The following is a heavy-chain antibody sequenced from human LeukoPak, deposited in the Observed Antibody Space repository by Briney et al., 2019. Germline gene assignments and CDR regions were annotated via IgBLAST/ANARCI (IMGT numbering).Heavy chain of an antibody. Sequence: SQTLSLTCTVSGGSIASDNYFWSWIRQHPERGLEWIGYIFYSGTTYYNPSLKSRVTISVDTSKNQFSLKLNSVIAADTAVYYCAREVNEPASADAFDIWGQGTMVTVSS. CDR1: GGSIASDNYF. CDR3: AREVNEPASADAFDI. J-gene: IGHJ3*02. D-gene: IGHD2-2*01. V-gene: IGHV4-31*03. CDR2: IFYSGTT.